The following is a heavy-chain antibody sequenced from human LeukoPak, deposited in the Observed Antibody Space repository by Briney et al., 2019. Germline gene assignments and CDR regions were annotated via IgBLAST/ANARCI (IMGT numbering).Heavy chain of an antibody. D-gene: IGHD2-8*02. CDR2: IAPSVDTT. CDR1: GFTFTNYL. CDR3: VREESGGYFDY. Sequence: GASVKVSCKSSGFTFTNYLLHWVRQAPGQGLEWVGRIAPSVDTTNYAQRFRDRVTMTRDTSTSTVYMELSSLRSEDTAAYYCVREESGGYFDYWGQGTLVTVSS. J-gene: IGHJ4*02. V-gene: IGHV1-46*01.